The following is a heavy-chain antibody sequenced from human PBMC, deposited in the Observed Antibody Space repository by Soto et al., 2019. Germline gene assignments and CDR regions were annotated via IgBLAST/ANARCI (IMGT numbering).Heavy chain of an antibody. CDR2: LYPGDSDF. J-gene: IGHJ4*02. V-gene: IGHV5-51*01. CDR3: ARQGGRYCSSTSGLYYFDY. CDR1: GYTFNDYW. D-gene: IGHD2-2*01. Sequence: GESLKISCKGSGYTFNDYWIGWVRQMPGKGLEWMGILYPGDSDFRYSPSFKGNVIISADKSIGAAYLQWISLKASDTAMYYCARQGGRYCSSTSGLYYFDYWGQGTLVTVSS.